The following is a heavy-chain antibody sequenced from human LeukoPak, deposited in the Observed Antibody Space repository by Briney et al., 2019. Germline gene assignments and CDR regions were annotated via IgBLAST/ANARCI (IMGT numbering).Heavy chain of an antibody. CDR3: ARVALRPIDYSNPEFDP. V-gene: IGHV3-48*01. D-gene: IGHD4-11*01. CDR1: GFTFSSYS. Sequence: GGSLRLSCAASGFTFSSYSMNWVRQAPGQGLEWVSYITSDSVTMFYADSVKGRVTASRDNAENSMYLQMNSLRAEDTAVYYCARVALRPIDYSNPEFDPWGQGTLVTVSS. CDR2: ITSDSVTM. J-gene: IGHJ5*02.